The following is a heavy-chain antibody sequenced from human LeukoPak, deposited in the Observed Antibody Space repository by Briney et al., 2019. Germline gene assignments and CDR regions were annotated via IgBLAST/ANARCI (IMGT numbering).Heavy chain of an antibody. D-gene: IGHD5-12*01. J-gene: IGHJ4*02. CDR2: IYSGGDT. Sequence: PGGSLRLSCAASGSTFSSYAMSWVRQAPGKGLEWVSVIYSGGDTYYADSVKGRFTISRDNSKNTLYLQMNTLRAEDTAVYYCARASGYSGYDPFDYWGQGTLVTVSS. CDR1: GSTFSSYA. CDR3: ARASGYSGYDPFDY. V-gene: IGHV3-53*01.